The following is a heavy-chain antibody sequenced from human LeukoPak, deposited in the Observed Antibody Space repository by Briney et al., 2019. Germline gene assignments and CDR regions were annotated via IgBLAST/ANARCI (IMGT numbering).Heavy chain of an antibody. J-gene: IGHJ6*02. CDR3: ARVFGQPYDFWSGYYTGYYYGMDV. CDR2: INPNSGGT. Sequence: GASVKVSCKASGYTFTGYYMHWVRQAPGHGLEWMGRINPNSGGTNYAQKFQGRVTMTRDTSISTAYMELSRLRSDDTAVYYCARVFGQPYDFWSGYYTGYYYGMDVWGQGTTVTVSS. D-gene: IGHD3-3*01. V-gene: IGHV1-2*06. CDR1: GYTFTGYY.